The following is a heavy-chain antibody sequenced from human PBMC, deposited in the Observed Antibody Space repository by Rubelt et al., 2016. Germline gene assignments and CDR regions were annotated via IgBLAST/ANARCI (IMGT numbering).Heavy chain of an antibody. Sequence: QVELPESGPGLVKPSQPLSLTCTVSGGSISGGGYYWSWIRHLPGKGLEWIGEINHRGSTNYNPYLKSRITISVDTSKNQFSLKLNSVTAADTAVYYCARGNYDFYGMDVWGQGTTVTVSS. J-gene: IGHJ6*02. V-gene: IGHV4-31*03. CDR2: INHRGST. CDR3: ARGNYDFYGMDV. D-gene: IGHD3-3*01. CDR1: GGSISGGGYY.